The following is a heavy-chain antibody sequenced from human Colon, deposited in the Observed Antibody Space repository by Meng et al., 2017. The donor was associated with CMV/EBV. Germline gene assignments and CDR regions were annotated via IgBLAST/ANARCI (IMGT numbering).Heavy chain of an antibody. CDR3: ARNYCSSVDCNLGDGLNM. D-gene: IGHD2-2*01. J-gene: IGHJ3*02. Sequence: ASVKVSCKASGYIFSTFGISWVRQAPGQGPEWMGWISPYSGQTNSAQKFQGRLTLTTDTSTSTAYMELRRLTSDDTADYYCARNYCSSVDCNLGDGLNMWGQGTRVTVSS. V-gene: IGHV1-18*01. CDR1: GYIFSTFG. CDR2: ISPYSGQT.